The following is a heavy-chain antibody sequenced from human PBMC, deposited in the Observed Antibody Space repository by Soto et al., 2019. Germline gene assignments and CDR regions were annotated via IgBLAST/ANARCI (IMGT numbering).Heavy chain of an antibody. CDR2: IYYSGST. Sequence: QVQLQESGPGLVKPSQTLSLTCTVSGGSISSGGYYWSWIRQHPGKGLEWIGYIYYSGSTYYNPSLKRRVTIAVDTSKNQFSQKLSSVAAADTAVEYCARSPGCRGWVVLVAAPDHWGQGTLVTVSS. V-gene: IGHV4-31*03. D-gene: IGHD2-15*01. CDR3: ARSPGCRGWVVLVAAPDH. J-gene: IGHJ5*02. CDR1: GGSISSGGYY.